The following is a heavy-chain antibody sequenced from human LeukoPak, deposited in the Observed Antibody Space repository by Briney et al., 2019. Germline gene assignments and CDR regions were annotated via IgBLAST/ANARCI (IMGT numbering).Heavy chain of an antibody. V-gene: IGHV3-74*01. Sequence: PGGSLRLSCAASGFTFISYWMHWVRQAPGKGLVWVSRINGYGSSTDFAGSVKGRFTISRDNAKNTLYLQMNSLRAKDTAVYYCARDAPGNTALDYWGQGTLVTVSS. CDR1: GFTFISYW. J-gene: IGHJ4*02. CDR3: ARDAPGNTALDY. D-gene: IGHD5-18*01. CDR2: INGYGSST.